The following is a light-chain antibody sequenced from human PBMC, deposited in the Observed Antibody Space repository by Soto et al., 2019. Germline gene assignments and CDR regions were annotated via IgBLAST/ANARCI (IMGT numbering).Light chain of an antibody. Sequence: EMVLTQSPATLSLSPGERATLSCRASQSVSSYLAWYQQKPGQAPRLLIYEASNRATGIPARFSGSGSGTAFTLTISCLEPEDFAVYYCQQRSNLLTFGGGTKVEI. CDR1: QSVSSY. CDR2: EAS. V-gene: IGKV3-11*01. J-gene: IGKJ4*01. CDR3: QQRSNLLT.